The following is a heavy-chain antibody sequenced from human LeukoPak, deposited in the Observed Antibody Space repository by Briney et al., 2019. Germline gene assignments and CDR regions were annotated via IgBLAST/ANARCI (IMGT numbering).Heavy chain of an antibody. Sequence: PSETLSLTCTVSGGSISSGTYYWAWIRQHPGKGLEWIGYIYHSGGTYYNPSLKSRITISVDTSKNQFSLKLSSVTAADTAVYYCARGQVVPAATIWGQGTMVTVSS. V-gene: IGHV4-31*03. CDR1: GGSISSGTYY. D-gene: IGHD2-2*01. J-gene: IGHJ3*02. CDR2: IYHSGGT. CDR3: ARGQVVPAATI.